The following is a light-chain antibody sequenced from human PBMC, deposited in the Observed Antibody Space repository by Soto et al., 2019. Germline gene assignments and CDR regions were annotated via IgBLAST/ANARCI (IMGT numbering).Light chain of an antibody. V-gene: IGKV3-20*01. CDR3: QQYGSSRIT. CDR2: GAS. J-gene: IGKJ5*01. Sequence: EIVLTQSPGTLSLSPGERATLSCRASQSVRAKYLAWYQQKPGQAPRLLIYGASSRATGIPDRFSGSGSGTDFTLTISRLEPEDFAVYYCQQYGSSRITFGQGTRLEIK. CDR1: QSVRAKY.